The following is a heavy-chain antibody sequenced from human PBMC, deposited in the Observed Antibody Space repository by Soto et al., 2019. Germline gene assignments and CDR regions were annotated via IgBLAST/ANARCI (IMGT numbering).Heavy chain of an antibody. Sequence: PGGSLRLSCAASGFTFSSYAMSWVRQAQVRGLEWVSIISGNGGSTYYAASVKGRFNISRDNTKNTLYLQMDSLTAEDTAVYCCGKGSEFSKSYTLDFEFLGQLALVPVCS. D-gene: IGHD6-6*01. CDR3: GKGSEFSKSYTLDFEF. J-gene: IGHJ4*02. CDR2: ISGNGGST. CDR1: GFTFSSYA. V-gene: IGHV3-23*01.